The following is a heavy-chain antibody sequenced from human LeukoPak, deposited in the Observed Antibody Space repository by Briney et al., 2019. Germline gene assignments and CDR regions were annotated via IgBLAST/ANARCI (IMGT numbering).Heavy chain of an antibody. J-gene: IGHJ4*02. D-gene: IGHD1-1*01. CDR1: GASIRSSDYY. V-gene: IGHV4-39*01. CDR3: ARHGNWEPFDY. Sequence: KPSETLSLTCVLSGASIRSSDYYWAWIRQPPGKGLEWIGTVYYSGSTYYNPSLKSRFTISVDTSNNSISLKVTSLTAADTAVYYCARHGNWEPFDYWGQGSLVTVSS. CDR2: VYYSGST.